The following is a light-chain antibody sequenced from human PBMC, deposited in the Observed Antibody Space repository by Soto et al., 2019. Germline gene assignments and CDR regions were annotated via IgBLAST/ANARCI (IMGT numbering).Light chain of an antibody. CDR1: SSNIGSNT. J-gene: IGLJ2*01. Sequence: QSVLTQPPSASGTPGQRVTISCSGSSSNIGSNTVNWYQRLPGTAPKLLLYSNDQRPSGVPDRFSGSKSGTSGSLAISGLQSEDEADYYCAAWDDSLNALVFGGGTKVTVL. V-gene: IGLV1-44*01. CDR2: SND. CDR3: AAWDDSLNALV.